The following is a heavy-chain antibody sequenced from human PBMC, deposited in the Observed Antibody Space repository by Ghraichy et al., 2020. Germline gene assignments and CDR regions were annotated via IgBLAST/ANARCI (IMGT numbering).Heavy chain of an antibody. J-gene: IGHJ5*02. CDR3: ARPRTIFRRGNWFDP. D-gene: IGHD3-3*01. Sequence: ASVKVSCKASGYTFTSYDINWVRQATGQGLEWMGWMNPNSGNTGYAQKFQGRVTMTRNTSISTAYMELSSLRSEDTAVYYCARPRTIFRRGNWFDPWGQGTLVTVSS. CDR2: MNPNSGNT. CDR1: GYTFTSYD. V-gene: IGHV1-8*01.